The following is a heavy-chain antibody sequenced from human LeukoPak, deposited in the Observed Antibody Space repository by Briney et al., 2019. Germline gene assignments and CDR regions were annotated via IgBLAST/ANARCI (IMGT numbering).Heavy chain of an antibody. Sequence: GGSLRLSCAASGFTFSGYAMSWVRQAPGKGLEWIATLTGYGGAYYAGSGEGRFIVSRDISKNTFFLQMYSLRAEDTAVYYCAKGAAAGKVDWFDPWGQGTLVTVSS. D-gene: IGHD6-13*01. CDR3: AKGAAAGKVDWFDP. J-gene: IGHJ5*02. V-gene: IGHV3-23*01. CDR1: GFTFSGYA. CDR2: LTGYGGA.